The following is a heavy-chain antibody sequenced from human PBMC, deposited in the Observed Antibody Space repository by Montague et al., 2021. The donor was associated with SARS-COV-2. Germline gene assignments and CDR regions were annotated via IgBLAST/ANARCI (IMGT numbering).Heavy chain of an antibody. CDR1: GWSFSRYF. V-gene: IGHV4-34*01. J-gene: IGHJ4*02. D-gene: IGHD3-16*01. CDR3: VGAPNEYYFDY. CDR2: ISPTGST. Sequence: SETLSLTCDVYGWSFSRYFWSWIRQPPGRGPELIGHISPTGSTRYNPSLDSRVTISLDTSKSRLSLELTSVTVADTSIYFCVGAPNEYYFDYWGQGTPVSVSS.